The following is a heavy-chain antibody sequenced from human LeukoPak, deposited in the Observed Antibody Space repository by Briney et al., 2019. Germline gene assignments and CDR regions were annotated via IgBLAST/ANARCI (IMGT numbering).Heavy chain of an antibody. D-gene: IGHD6-13*01. V-gene: IGHV3-48*03. CDR3: ARSGIAAAGIYYGMDV. CDR1: GSTFSSYE. CDR2: ISSSGSTI. J-gene: IGHJ6*02. Sequence: GGSLRLSCAASGSTFSSYEMNWVRQAPGKGLEWVSYISSSGSTIYYADSVKGRFTISRDNAKNSLYLQMNSLRAEDTAVYYCARSGIAAAGIYYGMDVWGQGTTVTVSS.